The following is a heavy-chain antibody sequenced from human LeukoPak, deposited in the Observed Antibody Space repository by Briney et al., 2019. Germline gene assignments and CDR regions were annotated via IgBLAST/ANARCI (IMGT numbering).Heavy chain of an antibody. CDR3: ARDQYYYDSSGYFDY. J-gene: IGHJ4*02. Sequence: ASVKVSCKASGYAFTGYYMHWVRQAPGQGLEWMGWINPNSGGTNYAQKFQGRVTKTRDTSISTAYMELSRLRSDDTAVYYCARDQYYYDSSGYFDYWGQGTLVTVSS. CDR1: GYAFTGYY. V-gene: IGHV1-2*02. CDR2: INPNSGGT. D-gene: IGHD3-22*01.